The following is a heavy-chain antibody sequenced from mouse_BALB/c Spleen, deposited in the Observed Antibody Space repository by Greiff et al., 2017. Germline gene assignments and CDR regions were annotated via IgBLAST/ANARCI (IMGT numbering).Heavy chain of an antibody. D-gene: IGHD1-1*01. Sequence: DVQLVESGGGLVKPGGSLKLSCAASGFTFSSYAMSWVRQTPEKRLEWVASISSGGSTYYPDSVKGRFTISRDNARNILYLQMSSLRSEDTAMYYCARDDYGSSLDYWGQGTTLTVSS. CDR1: GFTFSSYA. CDR3: ARDDYGSSLDY. V-gene: IGHV5-6-5*01. J-gene: IGHJ2*01. CDR2: ISSGGST.